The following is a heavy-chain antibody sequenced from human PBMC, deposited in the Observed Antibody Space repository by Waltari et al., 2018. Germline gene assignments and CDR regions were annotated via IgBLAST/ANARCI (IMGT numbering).Heavy chain of an antibody. V-gene: IGHV3-7*01. J-gene: IGHJ3*01. CDR2: IQRDGNGK. CDR3: ARAYSGSYET. D-gene: IGHD1-26*01. Sequence: EVQLVESGGDLVQPGGSLRLSCAASGFTFSGSWMTWVRQAPGKGLEWVANIQRDGNGKYYADSVKGRFTISRDNAKNSLYLQMNSLRAEDTAVYYCARAYSGSYETWGQGTLVTVSS. CDR1: GFTFSGSW.